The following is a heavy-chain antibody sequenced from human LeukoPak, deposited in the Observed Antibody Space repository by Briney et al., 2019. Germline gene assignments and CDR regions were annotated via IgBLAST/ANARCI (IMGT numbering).Heavy chain of an antibody. J-gene: IGHJ4*02. CDR3: ARDGAHDYGDYDFDY. V-gene: IGHV3-66*02. Sequence: GGSLRLSCAASGFTASSNYMSWVRQAPGTGLEWVSVIYSGGSTYYADSVKGRFTISRDNSKNTLYLQMNSLRAEDTAVYYCARDGAHDYGDYDFDYWGQGTLVTVSS. D-gene: IGHD4-17*01. CDR1: GFTASSNY. CDR2: IYSGGST.